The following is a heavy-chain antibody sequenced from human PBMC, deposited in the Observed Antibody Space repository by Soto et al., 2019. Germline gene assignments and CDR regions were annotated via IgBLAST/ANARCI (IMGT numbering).Heavy chain of an antibody. V-gene: IGHV4-59*01. Sequence: TSETLSLTCTVSGGYISSYYWSWIRQPPGKGLEWIGYIYYSGSTNYNPSLKSRVTISVDTSKNQFSLKLSSVTAADTAVYYCARGIHCSGGSCYSEPKHQPYYFDYWGQGTLVTVSS. J-gene: IGHJ4*02. CDR2: IYYSGST. CDR1: GGYISSYY. D-gene: IGHD2-15*01. CDR3: ARGIHCSGGSCYSEPKHQPYYFDY.